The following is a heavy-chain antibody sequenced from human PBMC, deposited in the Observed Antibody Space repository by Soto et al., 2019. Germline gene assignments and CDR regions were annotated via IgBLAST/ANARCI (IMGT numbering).Heavy chain of an antibody. CDR1: GGAISSYY. V-gene: IGHV4-59*01. CDR2: IYYSGTT. D-gene: IGHD2-21*02. CDR3: ASTHIVVVTDAFDI. J-gene: IGHJ3*02. Sequence: SETLSLTCSVSGGAISSYYWSWVRQPPGKGLEWIGYIYYSGTTNYNPSLKSRVTISVDASKNQFSLKLSSVTAADTAVYYCASTHIVVVTDAFDIWGQGTMVTVSS.